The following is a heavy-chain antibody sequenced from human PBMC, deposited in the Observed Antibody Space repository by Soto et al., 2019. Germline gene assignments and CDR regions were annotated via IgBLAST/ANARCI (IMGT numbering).Heavy chain of an antibody. D-gene: IGHD5-12*01. CDR1: GYSFNTFW. J-gene: IGHJ4*02. V-gene: IGHV5-51*01. CDR3: ARHGSGYGMDY. CDR2: IYLGDSDT. Sequence: GESLKISCKSSGYSFNTFWIHWVRQMPGKGLEWMGMIYLGDSDTTYSPSFQGQVTMSADKSIGTASMQWSSLKASDTAIYYCARHGSGYGMDYWGQGTLVTVSS.